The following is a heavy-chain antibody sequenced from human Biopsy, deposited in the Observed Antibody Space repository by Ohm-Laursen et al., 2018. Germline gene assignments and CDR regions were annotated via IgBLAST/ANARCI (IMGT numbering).Heavy chain of an antibody. D-gene: IGHD3-9*01. V-gene: IGHV1-69*13. CDR1: GGTFSNYG. Sequence: VKISCKSPGGTFSNYGVNWVRQAPGQGLEWLGGNIPILGTGNYAQKFQDRVTVAADTSTSTATMELRSLRSDDTAVYYCATKLTGYFHHWGQETLVIVSS. J-gene: IGHJ1*01. CDR2: NIPILGTG. CDR3: ATKLTGYFHH.